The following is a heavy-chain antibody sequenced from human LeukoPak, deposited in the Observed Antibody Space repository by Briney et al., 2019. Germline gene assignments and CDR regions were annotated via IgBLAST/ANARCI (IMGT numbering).Heavy chain of an antibody. V-gene: IGHV1-69*05. D-gene: IGHD3-9*01. CDR3: ARGPYYDILTGYPFDY. CDR2: IIPIFGTA. Sequence: SVKVSCKASGGTFSSYAISWVRQAPGQGLEWMGGIIPIFGTANYAQKFQGRVTITTDESTSTAYMELSSLRSEDTAVYYCARGPYYDILTGYPFDYWGQGTLVTVSS. J-gene: IGHJ4*02. CDR1: GGTFSSYA.